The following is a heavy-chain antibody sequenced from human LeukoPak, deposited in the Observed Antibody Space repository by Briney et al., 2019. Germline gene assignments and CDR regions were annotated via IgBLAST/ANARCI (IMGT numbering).Heavy chain of an antibody. D-gene: IGHD6-19*01. CDR1: GFTFSSYG. J-gene: IGHJ4*02. Sequence: GGSLRLSCAASGFTFSSYGMHWVRQAPGKGLEWVAVISYDGSNEYYADSVKGRFTISRDNSKNTLYLQMNSLRAEDTAVYYCAKQEWLVGGVDYWGQGTLVTVSS. CDR2: ISYDGSNE. CDR3: AKQEWLVGGVDY. V-gene: IGHV3-30*18.